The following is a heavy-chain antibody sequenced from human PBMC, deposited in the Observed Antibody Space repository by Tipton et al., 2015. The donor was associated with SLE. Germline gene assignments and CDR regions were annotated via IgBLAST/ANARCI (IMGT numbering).Heavy chain of an antibody. CDR1: GGSFSGYY. D-gene: IGHD3-3*01. V-gene: IGHV4-34*01. Sequence: LRLSCAVYGGSFSGYYWSWIRQPPGKGLEWIGEINHSRSTNYNPSLKSRVTISVDTSKNQFSLKLSSVTAADTAVYYCARDSDTIFGVVIDYWGQGTLVTVSS. CDR3: ARDSDTIFGVVIDY. J-gene: IGHJ4*02. CDR2: INHSRST.